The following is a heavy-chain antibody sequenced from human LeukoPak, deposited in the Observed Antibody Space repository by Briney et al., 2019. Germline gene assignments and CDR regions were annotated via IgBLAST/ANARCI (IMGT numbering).Heavy chain of an antibody. CDR1: GGSISSGGYY. CDR2: IYYSGST. J-gene: IGHJ4*02. D-gene: IGHD3-22*01. Sequence: SETLSLTCTVSGGSISSGGYYWSWIRQHPGKGLKWIGYIYYSGSTYYNPSLKSRVTISVDTSKNQFSLKLSSVTAADTAVYYCARVKDSSGYYYNYFDYWGQGTLVTVSS. CDR3: ARVKDSSGYYYNYFDY. V-gene: IGHV4-31*03.